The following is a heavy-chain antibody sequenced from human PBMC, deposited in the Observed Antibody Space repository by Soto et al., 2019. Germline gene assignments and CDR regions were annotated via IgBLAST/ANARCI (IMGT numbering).Heavy chain of an antibody. CDR1: GYTFTSYG. V-gene: IGHV1-18*01. Sequence: QVQLVQSGAEVKKPGASVKVSYKASGYTFTSYGISWVRQAPGQGLEWMGWISAYNGNTNYAQKLQGRVTMTTDTTTGTAYMELRSLRSDDTAVYYCARAHVVVVAATDYYYYGMDVWGQGTTVTVSS. CDR3: ARAHVVVVAATDYYYYGMDV. CDR2: ISAYNGNT. J-gene: IGHJ6*02. D-gene: IGHD2-15*01.